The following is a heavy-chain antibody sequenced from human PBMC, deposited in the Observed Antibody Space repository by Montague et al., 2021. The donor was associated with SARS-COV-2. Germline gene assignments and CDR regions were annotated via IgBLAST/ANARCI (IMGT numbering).Heavy chain of an antibody. J-gene: IGHJ4*02. V-gene: IGHV4-38-2*02. Sequence: SETLSLTCTVSGDSITNNYYWGWIRQPPGKGLEWIGTIYHSGTTYYNPSLKSRVTISVDTSNNKFSLKLTSVTAADTAAYYCARRHIVASNRAFDYWGQGTLVTVSS. CDR1: GDSITNNYY. D-gene: IGHD2-21*01. CDR3: ARRHIVASNRAFDY. CDR2: IYHSGTT.